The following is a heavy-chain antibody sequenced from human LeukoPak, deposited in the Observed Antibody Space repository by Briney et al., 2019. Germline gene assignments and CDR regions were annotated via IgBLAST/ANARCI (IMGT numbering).Heavy chain of an antibody. CDR3: AKDGE. V-gene: IGHV3-9*01. CDR2: ISWNSGSI. J-gene: IGHJ4*02. CDR1: AFTFDDYA. Sequence: GGSLRLSCAASAFTFDDYAMHWVRQAPGKGLEWVSGISWNSGSIGYADSVKGRFTISKDNAKNSLYLQMNSLRAEDTALYYCAKDGEWGQGTLVTVSS.